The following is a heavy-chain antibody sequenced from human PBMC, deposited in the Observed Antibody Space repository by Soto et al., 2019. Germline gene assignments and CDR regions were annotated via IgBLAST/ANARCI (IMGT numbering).Heavy chain of an antibody. D-gene: IGHD6-13*01. CDR3: ARVSGQQPEPHY. V-gene: IGHV3-21*01. Sequence: GGSLRLSCAASGFTFSSYSMNWVRQAPGKGLEWVSSISSSSSYIYYEDSVKGRFTISRENATNSLYLQMNSLRAEDTAVYYYARVSGQQPEPHYWGQGTLVTVSS. J-gene: IGHJ4*02. CDR2: ISSSSSYI. CDR1: GFTFSSYS.